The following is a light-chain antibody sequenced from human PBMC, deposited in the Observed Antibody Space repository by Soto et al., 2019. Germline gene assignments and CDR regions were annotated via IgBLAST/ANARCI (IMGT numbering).Light chain of an antibody. J-gene: IGKJ4*01. CDR1: QSVSRK. V-gene: IGKV3-15*01. CDR2: DAS. Sequence: EILMTQSPATLSVSPGERVTLSCRASQSVSRKLGWYQQKPGQAPRLLIYDASSRATGIPTRVNGSGSGTEFTLTISGLQSEDFAVYYCQQYNNWFPFTFGGGTKVEIK. CDR3: QQYNNWFPFT.